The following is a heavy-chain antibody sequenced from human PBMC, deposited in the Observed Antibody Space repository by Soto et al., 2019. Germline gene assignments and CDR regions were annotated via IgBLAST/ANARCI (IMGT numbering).Heavy chain of an antibody. CDR3: ARGGTGYCCGGSCYGDYYYGMDV. D-gene: IGHD2-15*01. CDR2: IDYSGST. CDR1: GFSISSGGYN. J-gene: IGHJ6*02. Sequence: LYLTCTVSGFSISSGGYNWICMRQGPGLWREWFGYIDYSGSTYYNPSLKSRVTISVDTSKNQYSLKLSYMTAADTAVYYCARGGTGYCCGGSCYGDYYYGMDVWGQGTTVTVYS. V-gene: IGHV4-31*02.